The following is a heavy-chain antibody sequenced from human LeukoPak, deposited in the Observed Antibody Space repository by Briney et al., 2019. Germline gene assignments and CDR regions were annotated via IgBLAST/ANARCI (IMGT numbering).Heavy chain of an antibody. Sequence: GGSLRLSCAASGFTFSSYALGWVRQAPGKGLEWVSGVTGSGGSTYYADSVKGRFTISRDNSKNALYLQMNSLRAEDTAVYYCAKPGGLVGPKGGAFDIWGQGTMVTVSS. CDR3: AKPGGLVGPKGGAFDI. CDR2: VTGSGGST. CDR1: GFTFSSYA. V-gene: IGHV3-23*01. D-gene: IGHD1-26*01. J-gene: IGHJ3*02.